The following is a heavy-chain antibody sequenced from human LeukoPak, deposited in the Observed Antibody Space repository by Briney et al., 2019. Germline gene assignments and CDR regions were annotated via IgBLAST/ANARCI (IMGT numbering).Heavy chain of an antibody. CDR1: GGSISSGSYY. V-gene: IGHV4-61*02. CDR3: ARERESVNSGSYLPGAFDI. J-gene: IGHJ3*02. CDR2: IYTSGST. D-gene: IGHD1-26*01. Sequence: SQTLSLTCTVSGGSISSGSYYWSWIRQPAGKGLEWIGRIYTSGSTNYNPSLKSRVTISVDTSKNQFSLKLSSVTAADTAVYYCARERESVNSGSYLPGAFDIWGQGTMVTVSS.